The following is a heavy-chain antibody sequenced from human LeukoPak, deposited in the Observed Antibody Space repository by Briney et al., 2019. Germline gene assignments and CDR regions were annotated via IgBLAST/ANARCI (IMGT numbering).Heavy chain of an antibody. CDR1: GYTFTSYG. V-gene: IGHV1-18*01. J-gene: IGHJ4*02. CDR3: ARDLHLRGDLGY. D-gene: IGHD2-21*02. CDR2: ISAYNGNA. Sequence: ASVKVSCKASGYTFTSYGISWVRQAPGQGLEWMGWISAYNGNANYAQKLQGRVTMTTDTSTSTAYMELRSLRSDDTAVYYCARDLHLRGDLGYWGQGTLVTVSS.